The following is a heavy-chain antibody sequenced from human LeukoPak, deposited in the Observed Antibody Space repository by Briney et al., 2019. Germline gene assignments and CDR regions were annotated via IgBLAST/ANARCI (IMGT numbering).Heavy chain of an antibody. CDR2: IYYSGST. Sequence: SETLSLTCTVSGGSISSSSYYWGWIRQPPGKGLEWIGNIYYSGSTYYNPSLKSRVTISVDTSKNQFSLKVSSVTAADTAVYYCARGRREYNWFDPWGHGTLVTVSS. D-gene: IGHD1-1*01. J-gene: IGHJ5*02. CDR3: ARGRREYNWFDP. CDR1: GGSISSSSYY. V-gene: IGHV4-39*07.